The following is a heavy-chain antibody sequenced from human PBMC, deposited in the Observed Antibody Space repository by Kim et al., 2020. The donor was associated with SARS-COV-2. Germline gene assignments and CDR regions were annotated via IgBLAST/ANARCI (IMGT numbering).Heavy chain of an antibody. D-gene: IGHD3-10*01. J-gene: IGHJ4*02. CDR3: ARDYPPYGSGSYYFVIY. V-gene: IGHV3-30*01. Sequence: VKGRFTISRDNSKNTLYLQMNSLRAEETAVYYCARDYPPYGSGSYYFVIYWGQGTLVTVSS.